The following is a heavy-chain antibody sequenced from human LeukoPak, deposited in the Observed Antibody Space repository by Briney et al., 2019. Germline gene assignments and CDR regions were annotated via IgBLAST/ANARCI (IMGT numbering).Heavy chain of an antibody. CDR3: ATHLWPAYAAY. V-gene: IGHV1-8*01. D-gene: IGHD3-3*02. CDR1: GYTFTSYD. CDR2: MNPNSGEI. Sequence: ASVKVSCKASGYTFTSYDINWVRQATGQGLEWMGWMNPNSGEIGYAQKFQGGITMTSDTSITTAYMELSSLRSEATAVYYCATHLWPAYAAYWGQGTLVTVSS. J-gene: IGHJ4*02.